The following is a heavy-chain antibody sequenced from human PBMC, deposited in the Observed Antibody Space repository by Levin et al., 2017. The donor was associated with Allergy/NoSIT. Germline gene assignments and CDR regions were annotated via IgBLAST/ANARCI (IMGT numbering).Heavy chain of an antibody. CDR2: ISYDGSNK. CDR3: ARGDVVVVAANLWD. J-gene: IGHJ4*02. Sequence: GGSLRLSCAASGFTFSSYAMHWVRQAPGKGLEWVAVISYDGSNKYYADSVKGRFTISRDNSKNTLYLQMNSLRAEDTAVYYCARGDVVVVAANLWDWGQGTLVTVSS. CDR1: GFTFSSYA. V-gene: IGHV3-30*04. D-gene: IGHD2-15*01.